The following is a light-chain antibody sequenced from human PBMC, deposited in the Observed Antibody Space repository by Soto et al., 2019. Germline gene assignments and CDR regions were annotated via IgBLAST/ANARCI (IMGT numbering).Light chain of an antibody. V-gene: IGLV2-14*01. CDR2: DVS. J-gene: IGLJ1*01. CDR3: SSYTSSSTHYV. Sequence: QSVLTQPASVSGSPGQSITISCTGTSSDFGGYNYVSWYQQHPGKAPKLRIYDVSNRTSGVSNRFSGSKSVNTASLTISGLQAEDEADYYCSSYTSSSTHYVFGTGTKLTV. CDR1: SSDFGGYNY.